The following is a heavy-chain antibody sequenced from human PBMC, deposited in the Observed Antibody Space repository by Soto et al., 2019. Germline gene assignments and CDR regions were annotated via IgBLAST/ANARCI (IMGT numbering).Heavy chain of an antibody. CDR2: IYYSGST. V-gene: IGHV4-39*02. D-gene: IGHD5-18*01. Sequence: ETLSLTCPVSGGSISSSSYYWGWIRQPPGKGLEWIGSIYYSGSTYYNPSLKSRVTISVDTSKNQFSLKLSSVTAADTAVYYSAREEYSYGPCGMDVWGQGTKVTVYS. CDR1: GGSISSSSYY. CDR3: AREEYSYGPCGMDV. J-gene: IGHJ6*02.